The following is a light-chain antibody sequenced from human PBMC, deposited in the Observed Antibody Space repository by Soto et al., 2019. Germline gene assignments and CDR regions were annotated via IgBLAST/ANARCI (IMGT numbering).Light chain of an antibody. Sequence: DIQMSNSPSTLSATVGDSVTITCRASQSISSWLAWYQQKPGKAPKLLIYDASSLESGVPSRFSGSGSGTEFTLTISSLQPDDFATYYCQQHNSYGWTFGQGTKV. CDR1: QSISSW. CDR2: DAS. CDR3: QQHNSYGWT. J-gene: IGKJ1*01. V-gene: IGKV1-5*01.